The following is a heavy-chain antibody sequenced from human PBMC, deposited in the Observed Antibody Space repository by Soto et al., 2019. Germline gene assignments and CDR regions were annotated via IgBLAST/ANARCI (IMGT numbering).Heavy chain of an antibody. Sequence: GESLKISCKGSENTFSSYLISWVRQLPVKGLECMGIIYPDDSDTRYSPSFQGQVTISDDKSITTAYLEWSSLKASDTAMYYCARSSGGRRYLWFDPLGQGTQFAVSS. V-gene: IGHV5-51*01. CDR3: ARSSGGRRYLWFDP. D-gene: IGHD6-19*01. CDR2: IYPDDSDT. J-gene: IGHJ5*02. CDR1: ENTFSSYL.